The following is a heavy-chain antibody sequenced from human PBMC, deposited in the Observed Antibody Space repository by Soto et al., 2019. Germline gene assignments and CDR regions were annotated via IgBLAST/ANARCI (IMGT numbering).Heavy chain of an antibody. CDR3: ARDVSPGSSSLYLDAFDL. J-gene: IGHJ3*01. CDR1: GFTLSAYW. D-gene: IGHD6-13*01. V-gene: IGHV3-7*05. CDR2: INRDGSKK. Sequence: EVQLEESGGDLVQPGGSLRLSCAASGFTLSAYWMTWVRQAPGKGLERMDNINRDGSKKSYLASVWGRFTISRDNVGNSLSLQMDSLRAADTALHYCARDVSPGSSSLYLDAFDLWCQGTMVTVSS.